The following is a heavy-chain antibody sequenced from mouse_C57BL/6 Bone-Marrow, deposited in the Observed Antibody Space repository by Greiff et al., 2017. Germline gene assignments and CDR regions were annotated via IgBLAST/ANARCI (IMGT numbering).Heavy chain of an antibody. CDR1: GYTFTDYE. D-gene: IGHD2-2*01. V-gene: IGHV1-15*01. Sequence: QVQLQQSGAELVRPGASVTLSCKASGYTFTDYEMHWVKQTPVHGLEWIGAIDPETGGTAYNQKFKGKAILTADKSSSTAYMELRSLTSEDSAVYDCTRWDGYDVFAYWGQGTLVTVSA. CDR2: IDPETGGT. J-gene: IGHJ3*01. CDR3: TRWDGYDVFAY.